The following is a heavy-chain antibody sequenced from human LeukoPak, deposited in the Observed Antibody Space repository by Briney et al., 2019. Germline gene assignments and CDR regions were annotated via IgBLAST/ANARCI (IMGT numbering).Heavy chain of an antibody. D-gene: IGHD3-22*01. CDR3: AGGKRNTYYYDSSGSFDY. J-gene: IGHJ4*02. CDR1: GGSFSGYY. V-gene: IGHV4-34*01. CDR2: INHSGST. Sequence: SETLSLTCAVYGGSFSGYYWSWIRQPPGKGLEWIGEINHSGSTNYNPSLKSRVTISVDTSKNQFSLKLSSVTAADTAVYYCAGGKRNTYYYDSSGSFDYWGQGTLVTVSS.